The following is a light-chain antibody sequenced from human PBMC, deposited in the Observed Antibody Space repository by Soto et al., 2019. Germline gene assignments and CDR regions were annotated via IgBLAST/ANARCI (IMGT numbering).Light chain of an antibody. CDR1: TSNIGSNH. CDR2: RHD. V-gene: IGLV1-47*01. Sequence: QSVLTQPPSASATPGQRVTVSCSGSTSNIGSNHVSWYQHLPGTAPKLLIYRHDLRPSGVPDRFSGSKSGTSASLAIRGLQSEDEAVYYCATWDDSLSAVVFGGGTQLTVL. J-gene: IGLJ2*01. CDR3: ATWDDSLSAVV.